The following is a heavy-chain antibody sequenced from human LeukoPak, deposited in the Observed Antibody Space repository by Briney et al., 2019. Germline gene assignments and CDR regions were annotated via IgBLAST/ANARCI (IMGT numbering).Heavy chain of an antibody. D-gene: IGHD2-15*01. CDR3: ARQSVVAATTVDY. CDR1: GYSFTSYW. V-gene: IGHV5-51*01. CDR2: IYPGDSDT. Sequence: GESLKISCKGSGYSFTSYWIVWVRQMPGKGLEWMGIIYPGDSDTRYSPSFQGQVTISADKSISTAYLQWSGLKASDTAMYYCARQSVVAATTVDYWGQGTLVTVSS. J-gene: IGHJ4*02.